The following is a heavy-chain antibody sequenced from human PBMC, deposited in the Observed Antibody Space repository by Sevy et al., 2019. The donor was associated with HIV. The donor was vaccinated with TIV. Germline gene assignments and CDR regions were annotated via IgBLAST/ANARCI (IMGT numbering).Heavy chain of an antibody. J-gene: IGHJ3*02. CDR1: GFTFSRSS. CDR3: ARDQREAYFDGSTSSDAFDI. D-gene: IGHD3-22*01. V-gene: IGHV3-21*01. CDR2: ISSSSNYI. Sequence: GGSLRLSCAGSGFTFSRSSMNWVRQAPGKGLEWVSSISSSSNYIYYADSVKGRFTISRDNAKNSLLLLMNSLRAEDTAVYYCARDQREAYFDGSTSSDAFDIWGQGTLVTVSS.